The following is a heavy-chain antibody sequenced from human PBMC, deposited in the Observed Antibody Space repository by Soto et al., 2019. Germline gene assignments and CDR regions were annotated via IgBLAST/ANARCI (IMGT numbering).Heavy chain of an antibody. J-gene: IGHJ4*02. CDR1: GFTFDSYS. Sequence: EVQLVESGGGLVQPGGSLRLSCAASGFTFDSYSMNWVRQAPGKGLEWVSYISSSSSTIYYTDSVKGRFTISRDNAKNSLYLQMNSLIDEDTAVYYCARDPSLAVALQTHYDYRGQGTLVTVSS. CDR3: ARDPSLAVALQTHYDY. CDR2: ISSSSSTI. D-gene: IGHD6-19*01. V-gene: IGHV3-48*02.